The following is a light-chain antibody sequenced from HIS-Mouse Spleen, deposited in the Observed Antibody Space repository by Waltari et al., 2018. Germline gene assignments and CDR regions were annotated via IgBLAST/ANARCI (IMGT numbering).Light chain of an antibody. Sequence: QSVLTQPPSVSAAPGQKVTISCPGSSSNIGNNYVSCYQQHPETAPKLLIYDNNKRPPGIPARLSGSKSGTTAAPGITGLQTGDEADYYCGTWDSSLSAWVFGGGTKLTVL. V-gene: IGLV1-51*01. CDR3: GTWDSSLSAWV. CDR2: DNN. CDR1: SSNIGNNY. J-gene: IGLJ3*02.